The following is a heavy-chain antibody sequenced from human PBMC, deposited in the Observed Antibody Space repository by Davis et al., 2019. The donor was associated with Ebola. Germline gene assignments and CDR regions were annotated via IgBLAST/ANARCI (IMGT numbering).Heavy chain of an antibody. CDR3: ARGGRLRYFDWLLHRNFDY. J-gene: IGHJ4*02. V-gene: IGHV1-8*02. CDR1: GYTFTSYG. D-gene: IGHD3-9*01. Sequence: ASVKVSCKASGYTFTSYGISWVRQAPGQGLEWMGWMNPNSGNTGYAQKFQGRVTMTRNTSISTAYMELSSLRSEDTAVYYCARGGRLRYFDWLLHRNFDYWGQGTLVTVSS. CDR2: MNPNSGNT.